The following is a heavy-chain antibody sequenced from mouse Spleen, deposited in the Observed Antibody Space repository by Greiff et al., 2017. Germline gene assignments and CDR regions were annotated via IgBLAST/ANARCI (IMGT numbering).Heavy chain of an antibody. CDR3: ARLGGRLDAMDY. CDR2: INPSTGGT. V-gene: IGHV1-42*01. Sequence: EVQLQQSGPELVKPGASVKISCKASGYSFTGYYMNWVKQSPEKSLEWIGEINPSTGGTTYNQKFKAKATLTVDKSSSTAYMQLKSLTSEDSAVYYCARLGGRLDAMDYWGQGTSVTVSS. J-gene: IGHJ4*01. CDR1: GYSFTGYY.